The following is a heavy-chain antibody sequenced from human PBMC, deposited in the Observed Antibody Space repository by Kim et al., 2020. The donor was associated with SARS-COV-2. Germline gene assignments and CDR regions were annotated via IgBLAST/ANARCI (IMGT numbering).Heavy chain of an antibody. Sequence: KGRFTISRDNAKNSLYLQMNSLRAEDTAVYYCARALYYYDSSGSSRDLDYWGQGTLVTVSS. V-gene: IGHV3-7*04. J-gene: IGHJ4*02. D-gene: IGHD3-22*01. CDR3: ARALYYYDSSGSSRDLDY.